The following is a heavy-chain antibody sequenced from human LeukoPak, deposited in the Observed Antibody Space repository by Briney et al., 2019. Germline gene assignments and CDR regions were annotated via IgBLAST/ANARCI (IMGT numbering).Heavy chain of an antibody. CDR3: ARDLDY. V-gene: IGHV3-7*01. CDR2: VNQDGSGK. CDR1: GFTFTNYW. Sequence: GGSLRLSCAASGFTFTNYWMDWVRQAPGKGLEWVANVNQDGSGKYYVDSVKGRFAISRDNAKNSLSLQMDSLRAEDTALYYCARDLDYWGQGTLVTVSS. J-gene: IGHJ4*02.